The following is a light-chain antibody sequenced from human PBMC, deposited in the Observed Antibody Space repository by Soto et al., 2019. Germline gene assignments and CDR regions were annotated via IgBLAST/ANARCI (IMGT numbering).Light chain of an antibody. J-gene: IGKJ4*01. V-gene: IGKV1-39*01. CDR2: AAS. CDR1: QNINIF. CDR3: LESYSTPLA. Sequence: DIQVTQSPSSLSASVGDRVTITCRTSQNINIFLNWYQQKPGRAPMVVISAASNLESGVPSRFSGRGSGTEFTLTISNLQPGDSALYFCLESYSTPLAFGGGTRVEIK.